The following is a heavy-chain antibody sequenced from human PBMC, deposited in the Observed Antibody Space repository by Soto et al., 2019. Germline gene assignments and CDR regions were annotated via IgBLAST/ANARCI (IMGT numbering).Heavy chain of an antibody. CDR2: ISSSSSTI. V-gene: IGHV3-48*01. J-gene: IGHJ4*02. Sequence: GGSLRLSCAASGFTFSSYSMNWVRQAPGKGLEWASYISSSSSTIYYADSVKGRFTISRDNAKNSLYLQMNSLRAEDTAVYYCARDDYYDSSGYYFGYWGQGTLVTVSS. CDR1: GFTFSSYS. D-gene: IGHD3-22*01. CDR3: ARDDYYDSSGYYFGY.